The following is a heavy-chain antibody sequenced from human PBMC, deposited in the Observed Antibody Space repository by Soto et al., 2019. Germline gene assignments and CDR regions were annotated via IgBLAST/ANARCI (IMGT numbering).Heavy chain of an antibody. CDR1: GASMSRGGYY. V-gene: IGHV4-31*03. CDR2: SYYSGST. Sequence: QVQLQESGPGLVKPSQTLSLTCTVSGASMSRGGYYWTWIRQSPGKGLEWIGYSYYSGSTYYNPTLERRVAISLDTSRSQFSLTLHSVTAADTAIYYCARDRHNNFFDPWGQGTLVTVSS. CDR3: ARDRHNNFFDP. J-gene: IGHJ5*02.